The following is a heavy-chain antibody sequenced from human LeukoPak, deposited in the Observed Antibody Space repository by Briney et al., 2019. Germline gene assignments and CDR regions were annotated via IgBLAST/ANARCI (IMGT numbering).Heavy chain of an antibody. Sequence: PGGSLRLSCAASGFTFSSYGMSWVRQAPGKGLEWVSGISGSGSDGSTYYADSVKGRFTISRDNSKNTLYLQMNSLRAEDTAVYYCANPYSATKSFDYWGQGTLVTVSS. CDR1: GFTFSSYG. CDR3: ANPYSATKSFDY. V-gene: IGHV3-23*01. D-gene: IGHD1-26*01. CDR2: ISGSGSDGST. J-gene: IGHJ4*02.